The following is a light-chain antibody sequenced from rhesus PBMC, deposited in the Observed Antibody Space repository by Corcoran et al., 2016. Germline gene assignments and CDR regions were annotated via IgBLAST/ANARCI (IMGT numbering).Light chain of an antibody. CDR3: QQDYSLPRALT. CDR2: GAS. V-gene: IGKV3-42*01. CDR1: QSVSSS. J-gene: IGKJ4*01. Sequence: EIVMTQSPATLSLSPGERATLSCRASQSVSSSLAWYQQKPGQAPKLLLSGASSRASGSPDMFSGSGSGTEFTLTISSLEPADVGVYYCQQDYSLPRALTFGGGTKVELK.